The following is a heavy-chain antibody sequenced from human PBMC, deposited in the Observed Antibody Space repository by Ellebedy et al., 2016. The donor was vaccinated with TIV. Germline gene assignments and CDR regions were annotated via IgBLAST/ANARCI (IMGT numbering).Heavy chain of an antibody. Sequence: SVKVSXXASGGTFSSYAISWVRQAPGQGLEWMGGIIHIFGTANYAQKFQGRVTITADKSTSTAYMELSSLRSEDTAVYYCASLEGSGYWGQGTLVTVSS. CDR3: ASLEGSGY. CDR2: IIHIFGTA. D-gene: IGHD1-1*01. CDR1: GGTFSSYA. V-gene: IGHV1-69*06. J-gene: IGHJ4*02.